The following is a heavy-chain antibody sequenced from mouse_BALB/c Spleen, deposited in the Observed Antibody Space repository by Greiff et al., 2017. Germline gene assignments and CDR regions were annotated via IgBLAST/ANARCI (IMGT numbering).Heavy chain of an antibody. J-gene: IGHJ3*01. CDR2: ISYDGSN. V-gene: IGHV3-6*02. D-gene: IGHD1-1*01. Sequence: ESGPGLVKPSQSLSLTCSVTGYSITSGYYWNWIRQFPGNKLEWMGYISYDGSNNYNPSLKNRISITRDTSKNQFFLKLNSVTTEDTATYYCARDRGSSYAWFAYWGQGTLVTVSA. CDR1: GYSITSGYY. CDR3: ARDRGSSYAWFAY.